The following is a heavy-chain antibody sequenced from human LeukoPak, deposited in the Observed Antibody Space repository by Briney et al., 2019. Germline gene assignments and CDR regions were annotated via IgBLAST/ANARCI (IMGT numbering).Heavy chain of an antibody. Sequence: GGSLRLSCAASGFTFSSYSMNWVRQAPGKGLEWVSYISSSSSTIYYADSVKGRFTISRDNAKNSPYLQMNSLRAEDTAVYYCARGFVGYYFDYWGQGTLVTVSS. CDR2: ISSSSSTI. V-gene: IGHV3-48*01. J-gene: IGHJ4*02. CDR1: GFTFSSYS. D-gene: IGHD3-10*01. CDR3: ARGFVGYYFDY.